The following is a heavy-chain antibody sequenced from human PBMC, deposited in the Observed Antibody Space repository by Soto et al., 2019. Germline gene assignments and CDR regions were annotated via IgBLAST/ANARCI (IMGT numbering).Heavy chain of an antibody. D-gene: IGHD6-6*01. V-gene: IGHV4-34*01. Sequence: SETLSLTCAVYGGSFSGYYWSWIRQPPGKGLEWIGEINHSGSTNYNPSLKSRVTISVDTSKNQFSLKLSSVTAADTAVYYCARGVRAARPRLIAAGTRTYFDYWGQGTLVTVSS. CDR2: INHSGST. CDR3: ARGVRAARPRLIAAGTRTYFDY. J-gene: IGHJ4*02. CDR1: GGSFSGYY.